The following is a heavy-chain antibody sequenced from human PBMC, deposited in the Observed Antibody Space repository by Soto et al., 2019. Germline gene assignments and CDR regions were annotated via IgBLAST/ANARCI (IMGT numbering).Heavy chain of an antibody. CDR1: GFTVSSHA. Sequence: EVQVLESGGGLLQPGGSLRLSCEGSGFTVSSHAMTWIRQAPGKGPEWVSTITAGGGTYYADSVKGRFAMSRDTSESALYLHMNSLGAEDTASYYCAPHVSCSGGSCQYDAFAIRGQGTMVTVSS. CDR3: APHVSCSGGSCQYDAFAI. V-gene: IGHV3-23*01. CDR2: ITAGGGT. D-gene: IGHD2-15*01. J-gene: IGHJ3*02.